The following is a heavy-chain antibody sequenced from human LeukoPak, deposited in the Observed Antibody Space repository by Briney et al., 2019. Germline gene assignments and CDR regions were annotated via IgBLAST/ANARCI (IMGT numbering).Heavy chain of an antibody. CDR1: GVSFSGYY. CDR3: ARVPPARRRGGGSIYYFDY. J-gene: IGHJ4*01. Sequence: MASETLSLTCAVYGVSFSGYYWSWVRQPPGKGLEWVGEINHSGSTNYNPSLKSGVTISVDTTKNQFSLKLSSVTAADTAVYYCARVPPARRRGGGSIYYFDYGGQEPWSPSPQ. D-gene: IGHD6-6*01. V-gene: IGHV4-34*01. CDR2: INHSGST.